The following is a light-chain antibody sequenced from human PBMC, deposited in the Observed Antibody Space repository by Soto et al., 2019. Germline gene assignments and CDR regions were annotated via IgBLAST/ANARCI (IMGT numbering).Light chain of an antibody. Sequence: QSVLSQPASVSVSPGQSITISCTGTSNAVGYYYYVTWYQQQPGQAPKLMISEITNRPSGISDRFSGSKSGNTASLTISGLQAEDEADYYCLSYKSADSWVFGGGTKLTVL. CDR3: LSYKSADSWV. CDR1: SNAVGYYYY. J-gene: IGLJ3*02. V-gene: IGLV2-14*01. CDR2: EIT.